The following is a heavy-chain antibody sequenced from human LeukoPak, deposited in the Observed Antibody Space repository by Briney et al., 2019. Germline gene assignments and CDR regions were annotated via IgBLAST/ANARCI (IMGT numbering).Heavy chain of an antibody. V-gene: IGHV3-21*06. D-gene: IGHD1-14*01. Sequence: PGGSLRHSCTTSGLTFSTSGFNWVRQAPGKGLEWVASIGPTGFDRYHADSIKGRFTISRDNANNFLYLQMDSLRAEDTAVYYCATETNGRYYDYWGQGTLLTVSS. CDR3: ATETNGRYYDY. J-gene: IGHJ4*02. CDR2: IGPTGFDR. CDR1: GLTFSTSG.